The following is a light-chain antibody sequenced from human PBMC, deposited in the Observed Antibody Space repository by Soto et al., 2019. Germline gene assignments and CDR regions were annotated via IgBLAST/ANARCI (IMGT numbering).Light chain of an antibody. CDR3: SSYTGSSTLLYV. CDR2: DVS. V-gene: IGLV2-14*01. Sequence: QSALTQPASVSGSPGQSITISCTGTSSDVGTYNFVSWYQQHPDKAPKLMIYDVSNRPSGVSDRFSGSKSGNTASLTISGLQAEDEADYYCSSYTGSSTLLYVFGAPTKVTVL. CDR1: SSDVGTYNF. J-gene: IGLJ1*01.